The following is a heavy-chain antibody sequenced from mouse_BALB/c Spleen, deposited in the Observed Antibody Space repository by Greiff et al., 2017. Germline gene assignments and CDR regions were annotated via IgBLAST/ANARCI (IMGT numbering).Heavy chain of an antibody. CDR1: GFTFSSYG. CDR3: ARHWAAGY. D-gene: IGHD6-1*01. Sequence: EVKLMESGGDLVKPGGSLKLSCAASGFTFSSYGMSWVRQTPDKRLEWVATISSGGSYTYYPDSVKGRFTISRDNAKNTLYLQMSSLKSEDTAMYYCARHWAAGYWGQGTTLTVSS. V-gene: IGHV5-6*01. J-gene: IGHJ2*01. CDR2: ISSGGSYT.